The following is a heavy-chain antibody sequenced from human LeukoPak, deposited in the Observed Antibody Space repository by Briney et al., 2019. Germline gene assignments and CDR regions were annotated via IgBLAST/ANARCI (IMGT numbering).Heavy chain of an antibody. V-gene: IGHV4-34*01. CDR2: INHSGST. D-gene: IGHD6-13*01. Sequence: SETLSLTCTVSGGSISSYYWSWIRQPPGKGLEWIGEINHSGSTNYNPSLKSRVTISVDTSKNQFSLKLSSVTAADTAVYYCARGGSSSWYAAEYFQHWGQGTLVTVSS. CDR3: ARGGSSSWYAAEYFQH. CDR1: GGSISSYY. J-gene: IGHJ1*01.